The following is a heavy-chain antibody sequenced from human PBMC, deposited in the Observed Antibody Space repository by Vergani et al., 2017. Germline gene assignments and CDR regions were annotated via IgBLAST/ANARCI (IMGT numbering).Heavy chain of an antibody. CDR3: ARAGVTRFRIFDY. CDR1: GASIRSSNYY. Sequence: QLQESGPGLVKPSATLSLTCSVSGASIRSSNYYWGWIRQPAGKGLEWIGRMYTSGSTNYNPSLKSRVTISVDTSKNQFSLKLSSVTAADTAVYYCARAGVTRFRIFDYWGQGTLVTVSS. D-gene: IGHD4-17*01. CDR2: MYTSGST. J-gene: IGHJ4*02. V-gene: IGHV4-61*02.